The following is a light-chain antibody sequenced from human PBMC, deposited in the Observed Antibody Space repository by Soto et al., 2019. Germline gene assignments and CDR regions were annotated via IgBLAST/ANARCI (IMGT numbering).Light chain of an antibody. Sequence: QSALTQPASVSGSPGQSITISCTGTSSDVGGYNYGSWYQQHPGKAPKLMIYDVSNRPSGVSNRFSGSKSGNTASLTISGLLAEDEADYYCSSYTSSSTRVFGRGTKLTVL. CDR3: SSYTSSSTRV. CDR1: SSDVGGYNY. V-gene: IGLV2-14*01. CDR2: DVS. J-gene: IGLJ3*02.